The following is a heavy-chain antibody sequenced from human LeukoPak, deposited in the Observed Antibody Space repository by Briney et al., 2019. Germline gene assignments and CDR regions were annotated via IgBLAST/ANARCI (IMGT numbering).Heavy chain of an antibody. J-gene: IGHJ4*02. V-gene: IGHV4-39*07. CDR1: GGSISSSSYY. Sequence: SETLSLTCTVSGGSISSSSYYWGWIRQPPGKGLEWIGSIYYSGSTYYNPSLKSRVTISVDTSKNQFSLKLSSVTAADTAVYYCARLEGGSYYFDYWGQGTLVTVSS. CDR3: ARLEGGSYYFDY. D-gene: IGHD1-26*01. CDR2: IYYSGST.